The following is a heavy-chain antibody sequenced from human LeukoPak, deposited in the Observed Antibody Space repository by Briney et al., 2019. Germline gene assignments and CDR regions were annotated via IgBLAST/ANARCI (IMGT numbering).Heavy chain of an antibody. V-gene: IGHV3-30*18. J-gene: IGHJ4*02. CDR1: GFTFSSYE. D-gene: IGHD3-10*01. Sequence: GGSLRLSCAASGFTFSSYEMNWVRQAPGKGLEWVAVISYDGSNKYYADSVKGRFTISRDNSKNTLYLQMNSLRAEDTAVYYCAKASGDGSGSNFDYWGQGTLVTVSS. CDR3: AKASGDGSGSNFDY. CDR2: ISYDGSNK.